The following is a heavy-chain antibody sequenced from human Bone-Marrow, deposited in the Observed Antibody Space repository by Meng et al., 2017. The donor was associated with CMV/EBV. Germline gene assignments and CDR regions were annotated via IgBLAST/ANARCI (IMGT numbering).Heavy chain of an antibody. Sequence: GESLKISCAASGFTFDDYGMSWVRQAPGKGLEWVSGINWNGGSTAYADSVKGRFTISRNNAKKSLYLQMNSLRAEDTALYYCARATLPHYYDSSRYYVAFDYWGQGTLVTVSS. D-gene: IGHD3-22*01. CDR3: ARATLPHYYDSSRYYVAFDY. J-gene: IGHJ4*02. V-gene: IGHV3-20*04. CDR1: GFTFDDYG. CDR2: INWNGGST.